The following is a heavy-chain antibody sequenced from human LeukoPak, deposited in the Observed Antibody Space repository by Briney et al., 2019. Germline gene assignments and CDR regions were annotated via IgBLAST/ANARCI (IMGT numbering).Heavy chain of an antibody. Sequence: PGGPLRLSCEASGFTLNSYIMHWVRQAPGKGLEWVALISFDGRDKQYADSVKGRFTISKDNSKNTLYLQMNSLSGDDTSMYFCARAYGGLIDYWGQGTLVTVSS. CDR2: ISFDGRDK. CDR1: GFTLNSYI. D-gene: IGHD3-16*01. V-gene: IGHV3-30*04. CDR3: ARAYGGLIDY. J-gene: IGHJ4*02.